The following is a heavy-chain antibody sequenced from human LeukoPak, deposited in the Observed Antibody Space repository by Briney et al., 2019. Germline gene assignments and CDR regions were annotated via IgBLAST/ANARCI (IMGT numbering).Heavy chain of an antibody. CDR3: ARDQYYYDSSGYRDWYFDL. V-gene: IGHV3-30*03. CDR1: GFTFSSYG. Sequence: GGSLRLSCVASGFTFSSYGMHWVRQAPGKGLEWVAVISYDGSNKYYADSVKGRFTISRDNSKNTLYLQMNSLRAEDTAVYYCARDQYYYDSSGYRDWYFDLWGRGTLVTVSS. J-gene: IGHJ2*01. D-gene: IGHD3-22*01. CDR2: ISYDGSNK.